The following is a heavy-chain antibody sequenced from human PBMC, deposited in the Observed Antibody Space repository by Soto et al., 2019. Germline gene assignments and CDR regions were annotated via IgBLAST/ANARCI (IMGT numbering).Heavy chain of an antibody. CDR2: INPSGGST. CDR3: AREYIAARPHYYYGMDV. V-gene: IGHV1-46*01. CDR1: GSTFTSDD. Sequence: ASVKVSCRASGSTFTSDDMDWVRQAPGQGREWMGIINPSGGSTSNAQKFQGRVTMTRDTSASTVYMELSRLRSEDTAVYYCAREYIAARPHYYYGMDVWGQGTTVTVSS. J-gene: IGHJ6*02. D-gene: IGHD6-6*01.